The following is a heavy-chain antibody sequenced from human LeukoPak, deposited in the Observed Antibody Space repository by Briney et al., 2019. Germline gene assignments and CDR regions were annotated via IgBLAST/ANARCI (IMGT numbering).Heavy chain of an antibody. J-gene: IGHJ3*02. Sequence: GASVKVSCKASGYTFTGYYMHWVRQAPGQGLEWMGWINPNSGGTNYAQKFQGRVTMTRDTSISTAYMELSRLRSDDTAVYYCARAPILRFLEWLSDAFDIWGQGTMVTVSS. CDR1: GYTFTGYY. CDR3: ARAPILRFLEWLSDAFDI. V-gene: IGHV1-2*02. CDR2: INPNSGGT. D-gene: IGHD3-3*01.